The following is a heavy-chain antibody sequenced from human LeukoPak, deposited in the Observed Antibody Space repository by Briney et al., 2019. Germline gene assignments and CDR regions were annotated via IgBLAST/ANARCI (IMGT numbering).Heavy chain of an antibody. CDR2: IHNTVGP. V-gene: IGHV4-59*08. J-gene: IGHJ4*02. CDR3: AKYGNSGWAIDN. CDR1: AGSIGSEY. Sequence: SQTLSLTCTVAAGSIGSEYWTWIRQLPRKGMEYNGYIHNTVGPNYNPSFKSRVTISVDTSKNQFSLKLSSVTAADTAVYFCAKYGNSGWAIDNWGQGTLVTVSS. D-gene: IGHD6-19*01.